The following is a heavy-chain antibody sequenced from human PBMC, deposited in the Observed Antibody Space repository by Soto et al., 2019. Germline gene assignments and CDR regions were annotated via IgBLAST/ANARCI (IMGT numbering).Heavy chain of an antibody. V-gene: IGHV3-23*01. J-gene: IGHJ6*02. CDR2: IVGSGDRT. Sequence: EVRLLESGGDLVQPGGSLRLSCAASGFTFSSYAMNWVRQAPGKGLEWVSAIVGSGDRTYYADSVKGRFTISKDNFKNKLYQEMNSLRVEDTAVYYCAKDPGTSNFRYYYYYGLDVWGQGTTVTVSS. CDR3: AKDPGTSNFRYYYYYGLDV. CDR1: GFTFSSYA. D-gene: IGHD2-2*01.